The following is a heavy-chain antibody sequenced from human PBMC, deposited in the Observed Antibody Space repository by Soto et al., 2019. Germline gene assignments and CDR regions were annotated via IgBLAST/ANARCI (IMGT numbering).Heavy chain of an antibody. CDR3: AKGTGYCTNGVCYTELDY. Sequence: GGFLRLSCAASGFTFDDYAMHWVRQAPGKGLEWVSGISWNSGSIGYADSVKGRFTISRDNAKNSLYLQMNSLRAEDTALYYCAKGTGYCTNGVCYTELDYWGQGTLVTVSS. CDR2: ISWNSGSI. J-gene: IGHJ4*02. CDR1: GFTFDDYA. D-gene: IGHD2-8*01. V-gene: IGHV3-9*01.